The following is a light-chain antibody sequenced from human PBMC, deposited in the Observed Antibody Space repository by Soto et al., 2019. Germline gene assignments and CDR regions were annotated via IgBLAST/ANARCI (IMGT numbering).Light chain of an antibody. Sequence: EIVMTQSPATLSVSPGERATLSCRASQSVNFHLAWYQQKPGQAPRLLIYSASTRATGIPARFSGRGSGTEFTLSISSLQSEDFALYYCHQYNSWPPGTFGQGTKVDIK. J-gene: IGKJ2*01. CDR2: SAS. CDR1: QSVNFH. CDR3: HQYNSWPPGT. V-gene: IGKV3-15*01.